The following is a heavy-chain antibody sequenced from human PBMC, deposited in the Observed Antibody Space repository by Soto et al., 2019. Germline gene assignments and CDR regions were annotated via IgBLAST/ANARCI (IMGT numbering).Heavy chain of an antibody. J-gene: IGHJ4*02. CDR3: ARGREQWPVLYFDY. CDR2: IYAGDTDT. D-gene: IGHD6-19*01. Sequence: EVQLVQSGAEVKKPGESLKISCKGSGYSYTSYWIGWVRQMSGKGLDWMGIIYAGDTDTRYTPSFHVQVTISADKSISTAYLQWSSLKASDTAMYYCARGREQWPVLYFDYWGQGTPVTVSS. CDR1: GYSYTSYW. V-gene: IGHV5-51*03.